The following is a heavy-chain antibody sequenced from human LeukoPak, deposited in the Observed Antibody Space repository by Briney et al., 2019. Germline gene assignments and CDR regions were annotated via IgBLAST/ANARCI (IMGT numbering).Heavy chain of an antibody. V-gene: IGHV1-2*02. D-gene: IGHD2-15*01. CDR1: GYTFTDYY. CDR2: INPHSGGT. CDR3: ARVGVVAATYNWFDP. J-gene: IGHJ5*02. Sequence: GASVKVSCKASGYTFTDYYMHWVRQAPGQGLEWMGWINPHSGGTDHAQKFQGRVTMTRDTSISTAYMELSRLRSDDTAVYYCARVGVVAATYNWFDPWGQGTLVTVSS.